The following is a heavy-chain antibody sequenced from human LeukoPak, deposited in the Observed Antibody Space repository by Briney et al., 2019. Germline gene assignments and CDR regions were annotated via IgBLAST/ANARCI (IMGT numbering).Heavy chain of an antibody. V-gene: IGHV1-69*04. CDR3: ARDQAVVVDIGWSDP. D-gene: IGHD2-2*01. Sequence: SVKVSCKASGGTFSSYAFSWVRQAPGQGLEWMGRIIPILDIADYAQKFQGRVTITADKSTSTAYMELSSLRSEDTAVYYCARDQAVVVDIGWSDPWGQGTLVTVSS. CDR1: GGTFSSYA. CDR2: IIPILDIA. J-gene: IGHJ5*02.